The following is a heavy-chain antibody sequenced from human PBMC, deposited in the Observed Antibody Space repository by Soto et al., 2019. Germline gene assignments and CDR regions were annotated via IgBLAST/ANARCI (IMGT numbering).Heavy chain of an antibody. CDR3: AKDPVNYYGSGSRGD. V-gene: IGHV3-23*01. CDR1: GFTFSSYA. D-gene: IGHD3-10*01. CDR2: ISGSGGST. J-gene: IGHJ4*02. Sequence: GGSLRLSCAASGFTFSSYAMSWVRQAPGKGLEWVSAISGSGGSTYYADSVKGRFTISRDNSKNTLYLQMNSLRAEDTAVYYCAKDPVNYYGSGSRGDWGQGTLVTVSS.